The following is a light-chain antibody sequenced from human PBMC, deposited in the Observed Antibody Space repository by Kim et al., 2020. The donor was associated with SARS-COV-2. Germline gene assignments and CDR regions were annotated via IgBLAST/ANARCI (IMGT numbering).Light chain of an antibody. J-gene: IGKJ1*01. V-gene: IGKV3-11*01. CDR1: QSISDY. CDR3: QHSSKWPWT. Sequence: EIVLTQSPATLSLSPGERATLSCRASQSISDYLAWYQQKPGQAPRLLIYSASNRPTGIPARFSGRGSGTDFTLTITSLEPEDFAVYYCQHSSKWPWTFGQGTKLEIK. CDR2: SAS.